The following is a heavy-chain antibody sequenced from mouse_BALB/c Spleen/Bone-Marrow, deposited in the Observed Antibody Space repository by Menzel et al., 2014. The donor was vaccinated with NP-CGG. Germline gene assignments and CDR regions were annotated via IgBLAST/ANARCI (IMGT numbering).Heavy chain of an antibody. D-gene: IGHD4-1*01. J-gene: IGHJ2*01. V-gene: IGHV1-4*01. CDR2: INPSSGYT. Sequence: QVQLQQSGAELARPGASVKMSCKASGYTFTSYTMHWVKQRPGQGLEWIGYINPSSGYTNYNQKFKDKATLTVDNSSSTAYMELRSLTSEDSAVYYCARLGRDYWGQGTTLTVSS. CDR1: GYTFTSYT. CDR3: ARLGRDY.